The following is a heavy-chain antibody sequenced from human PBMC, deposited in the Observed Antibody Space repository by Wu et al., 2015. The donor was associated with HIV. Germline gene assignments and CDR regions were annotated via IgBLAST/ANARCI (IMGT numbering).Heavy chain of an antibody. Sequence: QVQLVQSGAEVKKPGASVRVSCKTSGYTFIDHFLHWVRQAPGQGLEWMGWVNPGSGDTNYAQKFQGRVTMSSDVAISTVYMELSRLKSDDTAVYYCARVPAGGGYYDYMDVWGKGTTVTVSS. D-gene: IGHD6-13*01. CDR2: VNPGSGDT. V-gene: IGHV1-2*02. CDR1: GYTFIDHF. CDR3: ARVPAGGGYYDYMDV. J-gene: IGHJ6*03.